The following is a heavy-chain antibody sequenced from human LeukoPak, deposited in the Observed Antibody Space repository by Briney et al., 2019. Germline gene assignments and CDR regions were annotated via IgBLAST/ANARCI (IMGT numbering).Heavy chain of an antibody. Sequence: PGGSLRLSCAASGFTISSYSMNWVRQAPGKGLEWVSHIGRGVTYADSVKGRFTISRDNTKNSVYLQMDSLRAEDTAVYYCARDAPAGEKPEYFFDYWGQGTLVTVSS. CDR2: IGRGVT. J-gene: IGHJ4*02. V-gene: IGHV3-21*05. CDR1: GFTISSYS. CDR3: ARDAPAGEKPEYFFDY.